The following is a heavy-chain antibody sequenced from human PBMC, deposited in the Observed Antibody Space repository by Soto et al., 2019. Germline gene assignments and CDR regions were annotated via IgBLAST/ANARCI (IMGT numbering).Heavy chain of an antibody. J-gene: IGHJ4*02. Sequence: SETLSLTCTVSGRSMSGYYWSWIRQPAGERLEWIGRIYTSRTTDFNPSLKGRVTMSVDTSKNQFSLKLTSVTAADTALYYCAREDYYDTGYYVVWGQGTQVTVSS. CDR3: AREDYYDTGYYVV. CDR1: GRSMSGYY. CDR2: IYTSRTT. V-gene: IGHV4-4*07. D-gene: IGHD3-9*01.